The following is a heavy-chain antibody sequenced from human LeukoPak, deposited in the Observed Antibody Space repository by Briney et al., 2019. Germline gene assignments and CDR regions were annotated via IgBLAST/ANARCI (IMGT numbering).Heavy chain of an antibody. J-gene: IGHJ4*02. D-gene: IGHD4-17*01. CDR3: AKDGRTVTSHLDY. Sequence: PGGSLRLSCAASGFTFSSFAMSWVRQAPGKGLEWVSAVSGSGGSTYYADSVKGRFTISRDNSKNTLYLQMNSLRAEDTAVYYCAKDGRTVTSHLDYWGQGTLVTVSS. V-gene: IGHV3-23*01. CDR1: GFTFSSFA. CDR2: VSGSGGST.